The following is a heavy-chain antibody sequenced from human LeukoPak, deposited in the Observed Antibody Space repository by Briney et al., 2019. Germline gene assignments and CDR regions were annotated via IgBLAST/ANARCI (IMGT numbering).Heavy chain of an antibody. D-gene: IGHD6-19*01. Sequence: NPSETLSLTCTVSGGSVSSGSYYWSWIRQPAGKGLEWIGRIYTTGSTSYNPSLKSRVTMSLDTSRNHFSLKLNSVTAADTAVYYCARTSDHSSGWFWWFDPWGQGTLVTVSS. CDR1: GGSVSSGSYY. CDR2: IYTTGST. CDR3: ARTSDHSSGWFWWFDP. J-gene: IGHJ5*02. V-gene: IGHV4-61*02.